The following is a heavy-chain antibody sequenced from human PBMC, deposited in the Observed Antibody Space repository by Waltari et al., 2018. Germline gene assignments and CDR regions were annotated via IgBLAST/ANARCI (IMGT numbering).Heavy chain of an antibody. V-gene: IGHV3-72*01. Sequence: EVQLVESGGGLVQPGGSLSLSCAASGFTFSDHYMDWVRQAPGKGLEWVGRTRNKANSYTTEYAASVKGRFTISRDDSKNSLYLQMNSLKTEDTAVYYCARVATGTTTDPWGQGTLVTVSS. CDR3: ARVATGTTTDP. CDR1: GFTFSDHY. D-gene: IGHD1-7*01. J-gene: IGHJ5*02. CDR2: TRNKANSYTT.